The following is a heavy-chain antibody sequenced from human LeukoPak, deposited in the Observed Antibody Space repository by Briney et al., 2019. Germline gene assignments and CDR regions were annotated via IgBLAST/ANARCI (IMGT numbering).Heavy chain of an antibody. CDR3: ARDRGYSTFDI. Sequence: GGSLRLSCAASGFTFTTYWMSWVRQAPGKGLEWVANMDQDGTEKNYVDSVKGRFTISRDNAKNLLYVQMNSLRAEDTAVYYCARDRGYSTFDIWGQGTMVTVSS. D-gene: IGHD5-18*01. V-gene: IGHV3-7*05. CDR2: MDQDGTEK. CDR1: GFTFTTYW. J-gene: IGHJ3*02.